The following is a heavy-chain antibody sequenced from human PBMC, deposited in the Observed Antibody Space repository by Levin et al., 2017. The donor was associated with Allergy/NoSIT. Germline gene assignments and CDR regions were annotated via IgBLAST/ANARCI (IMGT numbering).Heavy chain of an antibody. CDR1: GYTFIDYY. CDR3: ARGERGYMYGPDY. Sequence: GESLKISCKASGYTFIDYYMHWVRQAPGQGLEWMAWINTNNGGTNYAQKFRGRVTMTRDTSISTVYMELNSLRSDDAAVYYCARGERGYMYGPDYWGQGTLVTVSS. CDR2: INTNNGGT. J-gene: IGHJ4*02. D-gene: IGHD5-18*01. V-gene: IGHV1-2*02.